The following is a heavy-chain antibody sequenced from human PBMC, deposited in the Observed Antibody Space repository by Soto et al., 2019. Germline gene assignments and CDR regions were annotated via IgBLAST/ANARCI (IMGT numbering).Heavy chain of an antibody. Sequence: PGWALRLSCSSSVFTFISYAMHWVRQAPGKGLEYVSAISSNGGSTYYADSVKGRFTISRDNSKNTLYLQMSSLRAEDTAVYYCVKDGIAARLDYWGQGTLVTVSS. CDR1: VFTFISYA. J-gene: IGHJ4*02. CDR2: ISSNGGST. D-gene: IGHD6-6*01. V-gene: IGHV3-64D*06. CDR3: VKDGIAARLDY.